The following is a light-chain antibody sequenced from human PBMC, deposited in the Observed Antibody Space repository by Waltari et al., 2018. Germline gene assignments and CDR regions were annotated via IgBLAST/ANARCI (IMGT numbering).Light chain of an antibody. J-gene: IGKJ4*01. CDR3: HQYGSSPPD. V-gene: IGKV3-20*01. Sequence: EIVLTQSPGTLSLSPGERAPLSCRASQGVSSTNLAWYQQKPGRPPRLLIYGASSRATGIPYRFSGSGSGTDFTLTISRLEPEDFAVYYCHQYGSSPPDFGGGTKVEIK. CDR1: QGVSSTN. CDR2: GAS.